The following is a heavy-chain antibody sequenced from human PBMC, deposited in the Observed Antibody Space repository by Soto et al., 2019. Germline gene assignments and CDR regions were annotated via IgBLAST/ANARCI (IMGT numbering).Heavy chain of an antibody. Sequence: QVQLVQSGAEVKKPGASVNLSCKASGYSFTGYGISWVRQAPGQGLEWMGWISGYNGHIDYAQKFQGRVIMTTDTATNTAYMEMRSLRADDTAKYYCARVLQWSTPDYLGQGSLGTVSS. CDR3: ARVLQWSTPDY. CDR2: ISGYNGHI. J-gene: IGHJ4*02. CDR1: GYSFTGYG. D-gene: IGHD6-19*01. V-gene: IGHV1-18*01.